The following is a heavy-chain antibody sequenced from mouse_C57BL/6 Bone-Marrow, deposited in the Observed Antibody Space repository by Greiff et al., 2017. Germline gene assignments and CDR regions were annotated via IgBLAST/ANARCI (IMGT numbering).Heavy chain of an antibody. Sequence: QVQLQESGAELVKPGASVKLSCKASGYTFTNYWMHWVKQRPGQGLEWIGLIHPNSGSTKYNEKFKSKATLTVDKSSSTAYMQLSSLTSEDSAVYSCARRGPYGNFDYWGQGTTLTVSS. CDR1: GYTFTNYW. D-gene: IGHD2-1*01. CDR2: IHPNSGST. CDR3: ARRGPYGNFDY. J-gene: IGHJ2*01. V-gene: IGHV1-64*01.